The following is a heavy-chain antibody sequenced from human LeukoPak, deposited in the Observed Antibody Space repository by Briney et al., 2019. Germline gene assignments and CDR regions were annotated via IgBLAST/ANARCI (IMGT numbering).Heavy chain of an antibody. Sequence: SETLSLTCTVSGGSISSYYWSWIRQPPGKGLEWIGYIYYSGSTNYNPSLKSRVTMSLDTSKTQFSLELSSVTAADTAVYYCARGYGIIWYENYWGQGTLVTVSS. CDR1: GGSISSYY. J-gene: IGHJ4*02. CDR2: IYYSGST. D-gene: IGHD6-13*01. CDR3: ARGYGIIWYENY. V-gene: IGHV4-59*08.